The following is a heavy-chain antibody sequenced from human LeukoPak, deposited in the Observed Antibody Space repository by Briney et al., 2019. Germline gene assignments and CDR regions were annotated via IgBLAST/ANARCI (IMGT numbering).Heavy chain of an antibody. CDR1: GYTFTSYG. V-gene: IGHV1-46*01. J-gene: IGHJ5*02. D-gene: IGHD3-10*01. CDR3: ARAPYGSGSRGALNWFDP. CDR2: INPSGGST. Sequence: ASVKVSCKASGYTFTSYGISWVRQAPGQGLEWMGIINPSGGSTSYAQKFQGRVTMTRDTSTSTVYMELSSLRSEDTAVYYCARAPYGSGSRGALNWFDPWGQGTLVTVSS.